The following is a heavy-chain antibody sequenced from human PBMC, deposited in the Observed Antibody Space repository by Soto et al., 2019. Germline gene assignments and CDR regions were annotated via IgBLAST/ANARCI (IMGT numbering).Heavy chain of an antibody. V-gene: IGHV4-34*01. CDR2: INHSGST. D-gene: IGHD4-17*01. CDR3: ARATTVTTTTKDDPRGPYYFDY. J-gene: IGHJ4*02. Sequence: SETLSLTCAVYGGSFSGYYWSWIRQPPGKGLEWIGEINHSGSTNYNPSLKSRVTISVDTSKNQFSLKLSSVTAADTAVYYCARATTVTTTTKDDPRGPYYFDYWGQGTLVTVSS. CDR1: GGSFSGYY.